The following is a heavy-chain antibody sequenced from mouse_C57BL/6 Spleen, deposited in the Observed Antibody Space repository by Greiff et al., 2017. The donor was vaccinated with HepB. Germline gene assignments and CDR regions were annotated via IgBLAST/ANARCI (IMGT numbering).Heavy chain of an antibody. CDR2: IDPSDSET. CDR3: AREELSFYAMDY. V-gene: IGHV1-52*01. J-gene: IGHJ4*01. D-gene: IGHD1-1*02. CDR1: GYTFTSYW. Sequence: VQLQQPGAELVRPGSSVKLSCKASGYTFTSYWMHWVKQRPIQGLEWIGNIDPSDSETHYNQKFKDKATLTVDKSSSTAYMQLSSLTSEDSAVYYCAREELSFYAMDYWGQGTSVTVSS.